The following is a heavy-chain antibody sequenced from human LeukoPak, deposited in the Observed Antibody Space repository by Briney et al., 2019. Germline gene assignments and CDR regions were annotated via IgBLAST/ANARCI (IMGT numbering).Heavy chain of an antibody. CDR2: INPNSGGT. Sequence: ASVKVSCKASGYTFTGYYMHWVRQAPGQGLEWMGWINPNSGGTNYAQKFQGRVTTTRDTSISTAYMELSRLRSDDTAVYYCARDLSPKVGATHHWGQGTLVTVSS. J-gene: IGHJ4*02. CDR3: ARDLSPKVGATHH. V-gene: IGHV1-2*02. D-gene: IGHD1-26*01. CDR1: GYTFTGYY.